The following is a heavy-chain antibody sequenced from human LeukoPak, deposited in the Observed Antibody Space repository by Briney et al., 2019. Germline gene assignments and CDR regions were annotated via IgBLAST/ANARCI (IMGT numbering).Heavy chain of an antibody. Sequence: GGSLRLSCAASGFTFSAHWMSWVRQAPGNGLEWVANINQGGSDKYYVDSVKGRFTISRDNANNLLYLQMNSLRGEDTAVYYCTRDRSRAEDDWGQGTLVTVSS. J-gene: IGHJ4*02. V-gene: IGHV3-7*01. CDR1: GFTFSAHW. D-gene: IGHD1-14*01. CDR2: INQGGSDK. CDR3: TRDRSRAEDD.